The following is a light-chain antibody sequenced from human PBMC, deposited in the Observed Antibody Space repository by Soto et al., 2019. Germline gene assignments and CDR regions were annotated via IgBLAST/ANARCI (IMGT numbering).Light chain of an antibody. CDR2: AAS. CDR1: QGIRND. J-gene: IGKJ4*01. CDR3: QQYKLWPLT. Sequence: AIQMTQSPSSLSASVGDRVTITCRASQGIRNDLGWYQQKPGKAPKLLIYAASSLQSGVPSRFSGSGSGTEFTLTISSLQSEDFAVYYCQQYKLWPLTFGGGTNVEIK. V-gene: IGKV1-6*01.